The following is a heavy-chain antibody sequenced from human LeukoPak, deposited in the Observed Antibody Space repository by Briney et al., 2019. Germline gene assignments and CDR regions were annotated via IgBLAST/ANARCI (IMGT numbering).Heavy chain of an antibody. CDR1: GFTFSSYS. V-gene: IGHV3-21*01. D-gene: IGHD6-13*01. CDR3: ARDSNVEIAPTDY. CDR2: ISSSSSYI. Sequence: GGSLRLSCAASGFTFSSYSMNWVRQAPGKGLEWVSSISSSSSYIYYADSVKGRFTISRDNAKNSLYLQMNSLRAEDTAVYYCARDSNVEIAPTDYWGQGTLVTVSS. J-gene: IGHJ4*02.